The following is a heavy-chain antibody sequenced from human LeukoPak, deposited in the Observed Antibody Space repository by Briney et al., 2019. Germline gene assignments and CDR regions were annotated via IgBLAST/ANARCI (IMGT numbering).Heavy chain of an antibody. CDR1: GVSISSSNSY. J-gene: IGHJ6*03. D-gene: IGHD2-15*01. Sequence: PSETLSLTCTVSGVSISSSNSYWGWIRQPPGKGLEWIGSIYHSGSTYYNPSLKSRVTISVDTSKNQFSLKLSSVTAADTAVYYCARGSRPPRPAIVVVVAATHYYMDVWGKGTTVTVSS. CDR2: IYHSGST. V-gene: IGHV4-39*07. CDR3: ARGSRPPRPAIVVVVAATHYYMDV.